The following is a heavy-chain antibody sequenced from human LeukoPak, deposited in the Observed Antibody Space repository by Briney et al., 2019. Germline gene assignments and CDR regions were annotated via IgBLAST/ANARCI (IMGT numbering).Heavy chain of an antibody. D-gene: IGHD6-19*01. CDR3: ATRIAVAGNRLRYYYGMDV. CDR1: GGSFSGYY. CDR2: INHSGGT. Sequence: SETLSLTCAVYGGSFSGYYWSWIRQPPGNGLEWIGEINHSGGTNYNPSLKSRVTISVDTSKNQFSLKLSSVTAADTAVYYCATRIAVAGNRLRYYYGMDVWGKGTTVTVSS. V-gene: IGHV4-34*01. J-gene: IGHJ6*04.